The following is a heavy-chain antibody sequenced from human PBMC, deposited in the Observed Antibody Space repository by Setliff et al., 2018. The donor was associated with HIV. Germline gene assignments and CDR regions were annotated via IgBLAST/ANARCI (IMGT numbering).Heavy chain of an antibody. V-gene: IGHV4-61*09. D-gene: IGHD1-1*01. J-gene: IGHJ4*02. Sequence: NPSETLSLTCTVSGGSISSGSYFWSWIRQPAGKGLEWIGHIYTRGSANYNPSLSSRVTISLDTSKNQFSLKLTSVPVADTAVYYCARVAVGGTGPASWGQGTLVTVSS. CDR2: IYTRGSA. CDR3: ARVAVGGTGPAS. CDR1: GGSISSGSYF.